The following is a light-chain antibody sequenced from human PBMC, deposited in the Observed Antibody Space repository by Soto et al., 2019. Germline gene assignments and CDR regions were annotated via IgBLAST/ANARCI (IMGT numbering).Light chain of an antibody. J-gene: IGLJ2*01. CDR1: SSDVGGYNY. Sequence: QSVLTHPASVSGSPGQSITISCTGTSSDVGGYNYVSWYQQHPGKAPKLMIYEVSNRPSGVSNRFSGSKSGNTASLTISGLQAEDEADYYCSSYTSSSTPVFGGGTKVTVL. V-gene: IGLV2-14*01. CDR3: SSYTSSSTPV. CDR2: EVS.